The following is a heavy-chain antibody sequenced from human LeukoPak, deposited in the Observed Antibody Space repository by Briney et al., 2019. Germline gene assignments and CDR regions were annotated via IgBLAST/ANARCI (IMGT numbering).Heavy chain of an antibody. CDR2: IRGSASGLGSGM. V-gene: IGHV3-48*04. J-gene: IGHJ4*02. CDR3: ARDNNWGFDY. D-gene: IGHD7-27*01. CDR1: GFIFSDYS. Sequence: GGSLRLSCAASGFIFSDYSMNWVRQAPGKGLEWVSNIRGSASGLGSGMYYADSVKGRLTISRDDAKNSLYLQVSSLRAEDTAFYYCARDNNWGFDYWGQGALVTVSS.